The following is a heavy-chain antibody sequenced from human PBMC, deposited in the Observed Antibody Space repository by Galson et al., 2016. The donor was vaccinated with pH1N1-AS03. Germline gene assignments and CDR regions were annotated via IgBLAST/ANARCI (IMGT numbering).Heavy chain of an antibody. J-gene: IGHJ4*02. CDR3: ARVKVVRGVIVQFDH. Sequence: SVKVSCKASGGTFSSETINWVRQAPGQGLEWMGGIIRILGMTNYAQKFKGRVTISADESTNTVHMELSGLRSEDTAVYYCARVKVVRGVIVQFDHWDQGTLVTVSS. CDR1: GGTFSSET. V-gene: IGHV1-69*10. CDR2: IIRILGMT. D-gene: IGHD3-10*02.